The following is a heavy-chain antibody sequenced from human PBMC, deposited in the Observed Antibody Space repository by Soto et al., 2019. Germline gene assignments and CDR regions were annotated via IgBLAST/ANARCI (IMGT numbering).Heavy chain of an antibody. CDR2: IYWDDDK. D-gene: IGHD3-22*01. CDR1: GFSLSTTGVG. V-gene: IGHV2-5*02. CDR3: AHMSYDSSGYKSLGY. Sequence: HITLKESGPTLVRLTQTLTLTCSFSGFSLSTTGVGVGWIRQPPGKALELLALIYWDDDKRYSPSLKSRLTITKATSKNQEVLTMTNVDPEDTSAYYCAHMSYDSSGYKSLGYWGQGTLVTVSS. J-gene: IGHJ4*02.